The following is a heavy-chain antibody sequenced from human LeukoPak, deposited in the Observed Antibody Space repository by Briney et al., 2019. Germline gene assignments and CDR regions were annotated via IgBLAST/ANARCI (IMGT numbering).Heavy chain of an antibody. V-gene: IGHV4-38-2*02. J-gene: IGHJ3*02. CDR1: GYSISSGYY. D-gene: IGHD3-22*01. Sequence: ESSETLSLTCTVSGYSISSGYYWGWIRQPPGKGLEWIGSIYHSGSTYYNPSLKSRVTISVDTSKNQFSLKLSSVTAADTAVYYCARRLLLGAFDIWGQGTMVTVSS. CDR2: IYHSGST. CDR3: ARRLLLGAFDI.